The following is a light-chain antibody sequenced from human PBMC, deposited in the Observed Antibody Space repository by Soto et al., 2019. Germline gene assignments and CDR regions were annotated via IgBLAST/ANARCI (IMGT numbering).Light chain of an antibody. CDR3: ATWDGSLPGEV. CDR1: SSNIGNNY. CDR2: DNN. J-gene: IGLJ2*01. Sequence: QSVLTQSPSVSAAPGQKVTFSCSGSSSNIGNNYVSWYQQVPGTAPKLLIYDNNKRPSGIPDRFSGSKSGTSGTLDITGLQTGDEADYYCATWDGSLPGEVFGGGTKVTVL. V-gene: IGLV1-51*01.